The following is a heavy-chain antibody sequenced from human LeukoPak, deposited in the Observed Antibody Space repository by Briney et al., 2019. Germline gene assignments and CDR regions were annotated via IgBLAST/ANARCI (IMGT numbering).Heavy chain of an antibody. CDR2: MNPNSGNT. V-gene: IGHV1-8*01. D-gene: IGHD5-18*01. CDR1: GYTFTSYD. Sequence: ASVKVSCKASGYTFTSYDINWVRQATGQGLEWMGWMNPNSGNTGHAQKFQGRVTMTRNTSISTAYMELSSLRSEDTAVYYCARGLGELWLPVPTRPYGMDVWGQGTTVTVSS. CDR3: ARGLGELWLPVPTRPYGMDV. J-gene: IGHJ6*02.